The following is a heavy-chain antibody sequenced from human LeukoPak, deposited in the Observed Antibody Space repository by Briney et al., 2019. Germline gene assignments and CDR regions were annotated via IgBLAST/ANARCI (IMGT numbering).Heavy chain of an antibody. CDR3: ARDIRAYYYDSSGYYDY. Sequence: GASVKVSCKASGYTFTGYYMHWVRQAPGQGLEWMGWINPNSGGTNYAQKFQGRVTMTRDTSISTAYMALSRLRSDDTAVYYCARDIRAYYYDSSGYYDYWGQGTLVTVSS. V-gene: IGHV1-2*02. CDR2: INPNSGGT. J-gene: IGHJ4*02. CDR1: GYTFTGYY. D-gene: IGHD3-22*01.